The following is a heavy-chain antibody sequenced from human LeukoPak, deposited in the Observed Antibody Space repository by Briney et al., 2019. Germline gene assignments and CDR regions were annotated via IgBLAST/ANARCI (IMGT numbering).Heavy chain of an antibody. J-gene: IGHJ1*01. V-gene: IGHV4-59*08. D-gene: IGHD3-22*01. Sequence: SETLSLTCTVSGGSINSYYWSWIRQSPGKGLEWVGYIYSTGSTTYNPSLKSRVTMSLDTSRNQFSLKLSSVTAADTAMYYCARHEYYDSSGYYSTEYFQHWGQGTLVTVSS. CDR1: GGSINSYY. CDR3: ARHEYYDSSGYYSTEYFQH. CDR2: IYSTGST.